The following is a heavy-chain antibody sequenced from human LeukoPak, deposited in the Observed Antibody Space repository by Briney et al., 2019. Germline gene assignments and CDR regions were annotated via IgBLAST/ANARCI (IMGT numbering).Heavy chain of an antibody. CDR1: GYTFTSYY. Sequence: ASVKVSCKASGYTFTSYYMHWVRQAPGQGLEGMGIINPSGGSTSYAQKFQGRVTMTRDMSTSTVYMELSSLRSEDTAVYYCARNLFATATISSSWLEVGAFDIWGQGTMVTVSS. CDR2: INPSGGST. CDR3: ARNLFATATISSSWLEVGAFDI. D-gene: IGHD6-13*01. J-gene: IGHJ3*02. V-gene: IGHV1-46*01.